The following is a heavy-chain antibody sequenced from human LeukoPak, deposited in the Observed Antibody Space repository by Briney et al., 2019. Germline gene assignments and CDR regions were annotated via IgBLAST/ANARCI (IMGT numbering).Heavy chain of an antibody. D-gene: IGHD4-23*01. J-gene: IGHJ4*02. Sequence: GRSLRLSCAASGFTFSSYGMHWVRQAPGKGLEWVAVIWYDGSNKYYADSVKGRFTISRDNSKNTLYLQMNSLRAEDTAVYYCAKDPRATVVTPGGYFDYWGQGTLVTVSS. CDR1: GFTFSSYG. CDR3: AKDPRATVVTPGGYFDY. V-gene: IGHV3-33*06. CDR2: IWYDGSNK.